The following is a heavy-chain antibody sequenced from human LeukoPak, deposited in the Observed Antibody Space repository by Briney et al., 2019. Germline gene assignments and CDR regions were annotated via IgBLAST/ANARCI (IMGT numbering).Heavy chain of an antibody. Sequence: GGSLRLSCAAAGFTFSTYGVTWVRQAPGKGLEWVSAIGGSGVSTYYADSVKGRFTISRDNSKNTLYLQINTLRAEDTAVYFCAKDRLGGPYFFHYWGQGTLVTVSS. J-gene: IGHJ4*02. CDR2: IGGSGVST. V-gene: IGHV3-23*01. D-gene: IGHD3-16*01. CDR3: AKDRLGGPYFFHY. CDR1: GFTFSTYG.